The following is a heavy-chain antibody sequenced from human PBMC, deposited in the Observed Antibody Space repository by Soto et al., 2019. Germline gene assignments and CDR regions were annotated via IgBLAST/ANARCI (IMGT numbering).Heavy chain of an antibody. J-gene: IGHJ5*02. CDR2: IGFAGDT. V-gene: IGHV3-13*01. CDR3: VRGLPGGFDP. Sequence: QPGGSLRLSCGASGFIFSNFDMHWVRQTTEKGLEWVSGIGFAGDTNYSGSVKGRLTISRENAKNSLFLQMNSLRVGDTAVYYCVRGLPGGFDPWGQGTLVTVSS. CDR1: GFIFSNFD. D-gene: IGHD3-10*01.